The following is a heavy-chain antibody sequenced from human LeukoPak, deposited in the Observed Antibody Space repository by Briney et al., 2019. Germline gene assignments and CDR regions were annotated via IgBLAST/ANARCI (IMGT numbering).Heavy chain of an antibody. CDR1: GFTFSSYG. V-gene: IGHV3-30*02. J-gene: IGHJ4*02. D-gene: IGHD2-15*01. Sequence: GGSLRLSCAASGFTFSSYGMHWVRQAPGKGLEWVAFIRYDGSNKYYADSVKGRFTISRDNSKNTLYLQMNSLRAEDTAVYYCAKDRPLIRYCSGGSCYGGLGYWGQGTLVTVSS. CDR2: IRYDGSNK. CDR3: AKDRPLIRYCSGGSCYGGLGY.